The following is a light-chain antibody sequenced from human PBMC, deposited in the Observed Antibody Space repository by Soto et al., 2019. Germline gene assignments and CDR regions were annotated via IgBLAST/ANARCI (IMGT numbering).Light chain of an antibody. Sequence: VLTQPASVSGSPGQSITISCTGTSSDVGSYNLVSWYQQHPGKAPKLMIYEVIKRPSGVSNRFSVSKSGNTASLTISGLQAEDEADYYCCSYAGSSTFYVFGTGTKVTVL. CDR1: SSDVGSYNL. J-gene: IGLJ1*01. CDR3: CSYAGSSTFYV. V-gene: IGLV2-23*02. CDR2: EVI.